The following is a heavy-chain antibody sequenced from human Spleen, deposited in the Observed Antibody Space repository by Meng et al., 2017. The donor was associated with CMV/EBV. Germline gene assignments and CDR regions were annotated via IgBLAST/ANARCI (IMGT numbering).Heavy chain of an antibody. CDR1: GGTFSSYA. Sequence: SVKVSYKASGGTFSSYAISWVRQAPGQGLEWMGGIIPMFGIANYAQNFQGRVTITTDESTSTVYMELSSLRSDDTAVFYCARDSRDCSSASCYSWPYSYYYGMDVWGQGTTVTVSS. CDR2: IIPMFGIA. CDR3: ARDSRDCSSASCYSWPYSYYYGMDV. J-gene: IGHJ6*02. D-gene: IGHD2-2*02. V-gene: IGHV1-69*05.